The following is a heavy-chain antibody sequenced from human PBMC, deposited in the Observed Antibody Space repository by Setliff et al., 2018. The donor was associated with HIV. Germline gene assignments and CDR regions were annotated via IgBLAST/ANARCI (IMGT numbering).Heavy chain of an antibody. J-gene: IGHJ4*02. V-gene: IGHV3-48*01. D-gene: IGHD3-22*01. CDR1: GFTFSSSS. Sequence: GGSLRLSCAASGFTFSSSSMNWVRQAPGKGLEWVSYISSRSSAIYYADSVKGRFTISRDNARNSLYLQMNSLRAEDTAVYYCARGLVDHYDSSGYDYWGQGTLVTVSS. CDR2: ISSRSSAI. CDR3: ARGLVDHYDSSGYDY.